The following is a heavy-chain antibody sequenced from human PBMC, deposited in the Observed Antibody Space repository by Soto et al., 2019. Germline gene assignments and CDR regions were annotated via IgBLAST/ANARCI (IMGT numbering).Heavy chain of an antibody. CDR2: ISSSGRP. CDR1: GASIDSGDYY. V-gene: IGHV4-31*03. CDR3: ARELQFGPANFDF. Sequence: SETLSLTCTVSGASIDSGDYYWTWIRQHPGRGLEWIGYISSSGRPYYNPSLKSRLTLSLDTSKNQFSLNLGSVTAADTAVYYCARELQFGPANFDFWGQGTAVTVSS. J-gene: IGHJ4*02. D-gene: IGHD3-16*01.